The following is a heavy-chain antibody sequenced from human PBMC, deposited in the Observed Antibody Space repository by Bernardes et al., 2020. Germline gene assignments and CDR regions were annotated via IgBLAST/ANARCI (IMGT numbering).Heavy chain of an antibody. CDR1: GFTFSSYA. Sequence: GGSLRLSCAASGFTFSSYAMHWVRQAPGKGLEWVAVISYDGSNKYYADSVKGRFTISRDNSKNTLYLQMNSLRAEDTAVYYCARVPLMTTVTENDYWGQGT. V-gene: IGHV3-30-3*01. D-gene: IGHD4-17*01. CDR2: ISYDGSNK. CDR3: ARVPLMTTVTENDY. J-gene: IGHJ4*02.